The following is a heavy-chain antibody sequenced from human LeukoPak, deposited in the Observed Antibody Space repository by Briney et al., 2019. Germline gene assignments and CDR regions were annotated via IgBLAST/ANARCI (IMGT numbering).Heavy chain of an antibody. CDR1: GFTFSSYA. D-gene: IGHD3-3*01. V-gene: IGHV3-30*04. CDR2: ISYDGSNK. CDR3: ARVGGEGY. Sequence: GGSLRLSCAASGFTFSSYAMHWVRQAPGKGLEWVAVISYDGSNKYYADSVKGRFTISRDNSKNTLYLQMNSLRAEDTAVYYCARVGGEGYWGQGALVTVSS. J-gene: IGHJ4*02.